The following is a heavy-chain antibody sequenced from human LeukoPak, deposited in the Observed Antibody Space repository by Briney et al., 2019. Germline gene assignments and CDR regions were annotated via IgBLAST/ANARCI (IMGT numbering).Heavy chain of an antibody. Sequence: ASVKVSCKASGGTFSSYGISWVRQAPGQGLEWMGWISAYNGNTNYAQKLQGRVTMTTDTSTSTAYMELRSLRSDDTAVYYCARVDYYDSSGFSDPWGQGTLVTVSS. J-gene: IGHJ5*02. CDR2: ISAYNGNT. CDR1: GGTFSSYG. D-gene: IGHD3-22*01. V-gene: IGHV1-18*01. CDR3: ARVDYYDSSGFSDP.